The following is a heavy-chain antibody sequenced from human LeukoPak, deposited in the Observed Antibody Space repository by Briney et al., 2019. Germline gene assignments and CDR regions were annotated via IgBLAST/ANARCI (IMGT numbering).Heavy chain of an antibody. CDR1: GYSFTSYW. CDR3: ARGTMVRGVIIKFDP. Sequence: GESLKISCKGSGYSFTSYWIGWVRQMPGKGPEWMGIIYPADSDTRYSPSFEGQVTISADKALSTASLEWASLKASDTAMYYCARGTMVRGVIIKFDPWGQGTLVTVSP. CDR2: IYPADSDT. D-gene: IGHD3-10*01. V-gene: IGHV5-51*01. J-gene: IGHJ5*02.